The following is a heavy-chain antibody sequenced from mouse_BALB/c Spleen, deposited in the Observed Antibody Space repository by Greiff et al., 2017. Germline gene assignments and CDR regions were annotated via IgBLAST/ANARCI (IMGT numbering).Heavy chain of an antibody. D-gene: IGHD2-3*01. J-gene: IGHJ3*01. V-gene: IGHV1S137*01. CDR1: GYTFTDYA. Sequence: QVQLQQSGAELVRPGVSVKISCKGSGYTFTDYAMHWVKQSHAKSLEWIGVISTYYGDASYNQKFKGKATMTVDKSSSTAYMELARLTSEDSAIYYCARGDDGYSFFAYWGQGTLVTVSA. CDR3: ARGDDGYSFFAY. CDR2: ISTYYGDA.